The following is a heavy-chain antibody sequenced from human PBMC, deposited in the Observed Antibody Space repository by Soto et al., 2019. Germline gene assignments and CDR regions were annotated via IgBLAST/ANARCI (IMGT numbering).Heavy chain of an antibody. D-gene: IGHD4-4*01. CDR3: ARSPRDCSNYYFDY. V-gene: IGHV1-2*04. CDR2: INPNSGGT. J-gene: IGHJ4*02. CDR1: GYTFTGYY. Sequence: ASVKVSCKASGYTFTGYYMHWVRQAPGQGLEWMGWINPNSGGTNYAQKFQGWVTMTRDTSISTAYMELSRLRSDDTAVYYCARSPRDCSNYYFDYWGQGTLVTVSS.